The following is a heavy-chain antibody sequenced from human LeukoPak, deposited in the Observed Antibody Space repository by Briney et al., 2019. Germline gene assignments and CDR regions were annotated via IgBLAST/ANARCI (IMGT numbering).Heavy chain of an antibody. CDR1: GGSISSGSYY. Sequence: SETLSLTCTVSGGSISSGSYYWSWIRQPAGKGLEWIGRIYTSGSTNYNPSLKSRVTISVDTSKNQFSLKLSSVTAADTAVYYCARDGSSSWSHDYWGQGTLVTVSS. CDR3: ARDGSSSWSHDY. CDR2: IYTSGST. D-gene: IGHD6-13*01. J-gene: IGHJ4*02. V-gene: IGHV4-61*02.